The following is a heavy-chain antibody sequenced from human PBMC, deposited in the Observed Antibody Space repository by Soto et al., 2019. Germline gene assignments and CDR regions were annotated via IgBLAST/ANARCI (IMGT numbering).Heavy chain of an antibody. Sequence: GGSLRLSCAASGFTFSSYAMSWVRQAPGKGLEWVSAISGSGGSTYYADSVKGRFTISRDNSKNTLYLQMNSLRAEDTAVYYCAKVFADYDFWSGYFDYWGQGTLVTVSS. D-gene: IGHD3-3*01. CDR2: ISGSGGST. CDR1: GFTFSSYA. J-gene: IGHJ4*02. CDR3: AKVFADYDFWSGYFDY. V-gene: IGHV3-23*01.